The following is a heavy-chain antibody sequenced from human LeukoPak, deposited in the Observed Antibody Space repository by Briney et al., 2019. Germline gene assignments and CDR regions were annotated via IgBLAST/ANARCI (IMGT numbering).Heavy chain of an antibody. CDR2: VYDSGIT. D-gene: IGHD5-18*01. CDR1: GGSISSYY. Sequence: SETLSLTCTVSGGSISSYYWSWNRQPPGKGLEWIRYVYDSGITSYNPSLESRVTVSVDTSRNQISLKLRSVTAADTAVYYCARDMVDTAMFSVEGHNWFDPWGQGTLVTVSS. J-gene: IGHJ5*02. V-gene: IGHV4-59*01. CDR3: ARDMVDTAMFSVEGHNWFDP.